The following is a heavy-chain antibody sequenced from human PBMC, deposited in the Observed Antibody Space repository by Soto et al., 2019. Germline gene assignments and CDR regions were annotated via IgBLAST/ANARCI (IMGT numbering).Heavy chain of an antibody. J-gene: IGHJ4*02. CDR2: INPNGGST. D-gene: IGHD1-1*01. CDR3: ARDGVQLWQWYYFDY. Sequence: VQLVQSGAEVKKPGASVQVSCKTSGYSFSNYSMHWVRQVPGQGLEWMGKINPNGGSTSLAQKFKDAVTLTRDTSTNTMYIELSSLQAEDTAVYYCARDGVQLWQWYYFDYWCQGTLVTVSS. V-gene: IGHV1-46*01. CDR1: GYSFSNYS.